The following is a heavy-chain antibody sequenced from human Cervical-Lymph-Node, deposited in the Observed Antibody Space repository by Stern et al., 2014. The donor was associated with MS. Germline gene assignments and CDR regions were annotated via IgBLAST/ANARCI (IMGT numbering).Heavy chain of an antibody. V-gene: IGHV3-30*03. CDR1: GFTFSSYG. CDR2: ISYDGNHK. CDR3: ARDYEDTSMLFDH. D-gene: IGHD2-8*01. J-gene: IGHJ4*02. Sequence: VQLVESGGAVVQPGRSLRLSCPASGFTFSSYGMHWVRQAPGKGLEWGTVISYDGNHKYYAASVKGRFTISRDNSKNTLHLQMNSVTPDDTAIYYCARDYEDTSMLFDHWGQGTLVTVSS.